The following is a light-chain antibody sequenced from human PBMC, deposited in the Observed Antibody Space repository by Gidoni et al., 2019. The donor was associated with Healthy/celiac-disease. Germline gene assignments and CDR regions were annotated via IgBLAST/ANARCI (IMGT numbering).Light chain of an antibody. Sequence: EIVLTQSPATLSLSPGERANLSCGASQRVSSSYLAWYQQKPGLAPRLLIYDTSSRATGIPDRFSGSGSGTDFTLTISRLEPEDFAVYYCQQYGSSPKLTCGGGTKVEIK. J-gene: IGKJ4*01. CDR3: QQYGSSPKLT. CDR1: QRVSSSY. CDR2: DTS. V-gene: IGKV3D-20*01.